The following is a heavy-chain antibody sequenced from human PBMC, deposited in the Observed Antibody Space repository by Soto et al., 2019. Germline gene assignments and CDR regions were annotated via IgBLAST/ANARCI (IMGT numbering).Heavy chain of an antibody. CDR2: ISAYNGNT. V-gene: IGHV1-18*01. CDR3: ARDRRHDSSGYAVRYFDY. CDR1: GYTFTSYG. D-gene: IGHD3-22*01. Sequence: GASVKVSFKASGYTFTSYGISWARQAPGQGLEWMGWISAYNGNTNYAQKLQGRVTMTTDTSTSTAYMELRSLRSDDTAVYYCARDRRHDSSGYAVRYFDYWGQGTLVTVSS. J-gene: IGHJ4*02.